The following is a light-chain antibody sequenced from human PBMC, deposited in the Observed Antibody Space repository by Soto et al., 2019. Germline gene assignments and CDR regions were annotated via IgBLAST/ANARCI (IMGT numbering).Light chain of an antibody. CDR3: QQYGGSPPMS. V-gene: IGKV3-20*01. CDR2: EAS. CDR1: KSVSSSY. Sequence: EIVLTQSPGTLSLSPGERATLSCRASKSVSSSYLAWYQQKPGQAPRLLIYEASSRATGIPDRFSGSGSGTDFTLTISRLEPEDFAVYDCQQYGGSPPMSFGGGTKVDIK. J-gene: IGKJ4*01.